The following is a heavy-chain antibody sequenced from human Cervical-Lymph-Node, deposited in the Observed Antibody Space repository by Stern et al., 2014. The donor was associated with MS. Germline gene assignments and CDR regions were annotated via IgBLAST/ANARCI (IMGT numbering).Heavy chain of an antibody. Sequence: EMQLVESGAEMKKPGESLKISCKASGYSFTSYWIAWVRQMPGKGLEWMGIVYPGDSDTRYNWAFQGQITISADKSTNTAYLQWNSLQASDSGIYYCARQSSTGWSAFDPWGQGTPVTVSS. D-gene: IGHD6-19*01. CDR2: VYPGDSDT. CDR3: ARQSSTGWSAFDP. V-gene: IGHV5-51*01. J-gene: IGHJ5*02. CDR1: GYSFTSYW.